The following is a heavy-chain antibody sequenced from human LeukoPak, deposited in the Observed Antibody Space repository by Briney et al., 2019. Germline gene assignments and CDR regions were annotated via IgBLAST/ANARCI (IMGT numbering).Heavy chain of an antibody. J-gene: IGHJ4*02. D-gene: IGHD5-12*01. CDR1: GFTFSSYA. CDR3: AKEPGYSGYGHFDY. Sequence: PGGSLRLSCAASGFTFSSYAMSWVRQAPGKGLEWVSTISASGGGTYYADSVKGPFTISRDNSKNTLFLQVNSLRAEDTAVYYCAKEPGYSGYGHFDYWGQGTLVTVSS. CDR2: ISASGGGT. V-gene: IGHV3-23*01.